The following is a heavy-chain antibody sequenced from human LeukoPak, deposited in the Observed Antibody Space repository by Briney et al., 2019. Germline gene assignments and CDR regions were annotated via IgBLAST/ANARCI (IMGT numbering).Heavy chain of an antibody. CDR1: GFTFDEYA. V-gene: IGHV3-9*01. Sequence: GMSLRLSCVASGFTFDEYAIHWVRHAPGEGLGWVSAISWNGDTIDYADSVKGRFSVSRDNAKNSLYLQMNSLRPEDTAFYFCTKSGCSGTSCYVNYWGQGTLVTVSS. J-gene: IGHJ4*02. D-gene: IGHD2-2*01. CDR3: TKSGCSGTSCYVNY. CDR2: ISWNGDTI.